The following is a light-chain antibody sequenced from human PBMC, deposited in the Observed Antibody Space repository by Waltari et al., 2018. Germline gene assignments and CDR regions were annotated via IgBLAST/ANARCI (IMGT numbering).Light chain of an antibody. CDR1: HSNVGSYNL. CDR2: EGN. Sequence: QSALTQPASVSGSPGQSITIPCTGVHSNVGSYNLISWYQKHPGKAPKLLIYEGNRRPSGVSNRFSGSKSDNTASLTLSGLQAEDEADYYCCSNVGSSVFFGGGTKLTVL. J-gene: IGLJ2*01. V-gene: IGLV2-23*03. CDR3: CSNVGSSVF.